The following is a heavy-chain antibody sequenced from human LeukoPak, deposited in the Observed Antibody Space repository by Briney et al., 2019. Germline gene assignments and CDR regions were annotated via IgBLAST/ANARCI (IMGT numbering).Heavy chain of an antibody. D-gene: IGHD6-6*01. V-gene: IGHV4-59*12. CDR2: IYYSGST. CDR1: GGSISSYY. Sequence: SETLSLTCTVSGGSISSYYWSWIRQPPGKGLEWIGYIYYSGSTNYNPSLKSRVTISVDMSKNQFSLKLSSVTAADTAVYYCARDQGSSSSPTYFYYGMDVWGQGTTVTVSS. J-gene: IGHJ6*02. CDR3: ARDQGSSSSPTYFYYGMDV.